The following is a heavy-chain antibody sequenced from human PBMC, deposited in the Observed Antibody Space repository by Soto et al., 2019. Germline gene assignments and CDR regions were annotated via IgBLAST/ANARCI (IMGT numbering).Heavy chain of an antibody. CDR3: AGRFSTIFGVVRALGRDY. D-gene: IGHD3-3*01. J-gene: IGHJ4*02. Sequence: SETLSLTCAVYGGSFSSYYWSWIRQPPGKGLEWIGEINHSGSTNYNPSLKSRVTISVDTSKNQFSLKLSSVTAADTAVYYCAGRFSTIFGVVRALGRDYWGQRTLVTVSS. V-gene: IGHV4-34*01. CDR2: INHSGST. CDR1: GGSFSSYY.